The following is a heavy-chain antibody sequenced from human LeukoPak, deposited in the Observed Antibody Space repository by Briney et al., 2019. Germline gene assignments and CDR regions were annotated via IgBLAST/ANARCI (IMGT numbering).Heavy chain of an antibody. CDR3: ARVQTGVIAAAGYNWFDP. CDR2: INPNSGGT. V-gene: IGHV1-2*02. Sequence: ASVKVSCKVSGYTFTGYYIHWVRQAPGQGLEWMGWINPNSGGTNYAQKFQGRVTMTRDTSISTAYMELSRLRSDDTAVYYCARVQTGVIAAAGYNWFDPWGQGTLVTVSS. CDR1: GYTFTGYY. J-gene: IGHJ5*02. D-gene: IGHD6-13*01.